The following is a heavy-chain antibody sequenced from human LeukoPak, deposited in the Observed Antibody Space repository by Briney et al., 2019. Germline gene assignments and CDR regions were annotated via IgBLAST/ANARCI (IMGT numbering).Heavy chain of an antibody. CDR3: AKMDSDSSGFFSN. J-gene: IGHJ4*02. CDR2: ISVYNGST. V-gene: IGHV1-18*01. D-gene: IGHD3-22*01. CDR1: GYSFTTYG. Sequence: ASVKVSCKASGYSFTTYGISWLRQAPGHGLEWIAWISVYNGSTNYADKVRGRVLVTTDISATTVYLELESLRYDDTGVYYCAKMDSDSSGFFSNWGQGTPVTVSS.